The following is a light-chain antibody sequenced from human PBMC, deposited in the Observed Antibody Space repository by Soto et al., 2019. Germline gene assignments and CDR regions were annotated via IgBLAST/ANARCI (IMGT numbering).Light chain of an antibody. CDR2: GAS. CDR1: QSLNNN. V-gene: IGKV3-15*01. CDR3: QQYEQWWT. Sequence: EIEMTQSPATLSVSPGEIATFSCRASQSLNNNLAWFQLKPGQAPRLLIYGASIRATGIPTRFSGSGSGTEYSLTISSLQSADFGVYFCQQYEQWWTLGQRTKVDTK. J-gene: IGKJ1*01.